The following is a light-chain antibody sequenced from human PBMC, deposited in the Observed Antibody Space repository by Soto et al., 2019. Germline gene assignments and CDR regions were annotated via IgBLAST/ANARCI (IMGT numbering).Light chain of an antibody. CDR3: CSHAGSYTYV. V-gene: IGLV2-11*01. Sequence: QSVLTQPRSVSGSPGHSVTISCTGTSSDVGGYNYVSWYQQHPGKAPKVKIYDVSKRPSGVPDRFSGSKSGNTASLTISGLQAADEADYYCCSHAGSYTYVFVTGTKVTVL. CDR1: SSDVGGYNY. CDR2: DVS. J-gene: IGLJ1*01.